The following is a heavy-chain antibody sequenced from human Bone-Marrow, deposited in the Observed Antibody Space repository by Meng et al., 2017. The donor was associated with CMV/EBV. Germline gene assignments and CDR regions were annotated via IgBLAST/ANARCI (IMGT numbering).Heavy chain of an antibody. D-gene: IGHD3-10*01. V-gene: IGHV4-34*01. CDR1: GGSFSGYY. J-gene: IGHJ6*02. CDR3: ARLSGGSGSGDYYYYYGMGV. CDR2: INHSGST. Sequence: SETLSLTCAVYGGSFSGYYWSWIRQPPGKGLEWIGEINHSGSTNYNPSLKSRVTISVDTSKNQFSLKLSSVTAADTAVYYCARLSGGSGSGDYYYYYGMGVWGQGTTVTVSS.